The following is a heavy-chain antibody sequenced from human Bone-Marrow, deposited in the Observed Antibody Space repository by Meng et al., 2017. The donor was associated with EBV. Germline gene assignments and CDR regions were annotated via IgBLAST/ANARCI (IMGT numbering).Heavy chain of an antibody. CDR1: GGSFSGYY. J-gene: IGHJ4*02. Sequence: QVQLQQWGAGLLKPSETLSLTCAVYGGSFSGYYWSWIRQPPGKGLEWIGEINHSGSTNYNPSLKSRVTISVETSKNQFSLKLSSVTAADTAVYYCARVGDSSIISVEFDYWGQGTLVNVSS. D-gene: IGHD6-13*01. CDR2: INHSGST. CDR3: ARVGDSSIISVEFDY. V-gene: IGHV4-34*01.